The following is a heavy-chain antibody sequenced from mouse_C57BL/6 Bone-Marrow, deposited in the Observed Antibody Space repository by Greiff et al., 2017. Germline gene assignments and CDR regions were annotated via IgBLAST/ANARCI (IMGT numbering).Heavy chain of an antibody. CDR2: IEPENGDT. CDR3: TTFGDYAMDY. CDR1: GFNIKDDY. V-gene: IGHV14-4*01. Sequence: EVQLQQSGAELVRPGASVKLSCTASGFNIKDDYMHWVKQRPEQGLEWIGWIEPENGDTEYASKFQGKATITADTSSNTAYLQLSSLTSEDTAVYYCTTFGDYAMDYWGQGTSVTVSS. J-gene: IGHJ4*01.